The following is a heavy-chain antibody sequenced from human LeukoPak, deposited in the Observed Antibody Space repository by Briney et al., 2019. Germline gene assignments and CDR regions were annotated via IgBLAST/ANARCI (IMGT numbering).Heavy chain of an antibody. CDR3: ANLGRSVVYYGSD. Sequence: GGSLRLSCAASGFTFSTYAMSWVRQAPGKGLELVSVISVTGGTTYYADSVKGHFTISRDNSKNTLYLQMNSLRAEDTAVYYCANLGRSVVYYGSDWGQGTLVTVSS. D-gene: IGHD3-10*01. CDR2: ISVTGGTT. CDR1: GFTFSTYA. V-gene: IGHV3-23*01. J-gene: IGHJ4*02.